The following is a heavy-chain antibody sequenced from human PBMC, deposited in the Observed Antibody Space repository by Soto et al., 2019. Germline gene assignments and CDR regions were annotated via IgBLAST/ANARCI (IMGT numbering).Heavy chain of an antibody. CDR3: AKGSVTYYDILTGYYRGAFDI. D-gene: IGHD3-9*01. J-gene: IGHJ3*02. Sequence: AASLTLSCLASGFTSRSYAMVGVRQAPGKGLEWVSAISGSGGSTYYADSVKGRFTISRDNSKNTLYLQMNSLRAEDTAVYYCAKGSVTYYDILTGYYRGAFDIWGQGTMVTVSS. CDR1: GFTSRSYA. CDR2: ISGSGGST. V-gene: IGHV3-23*01.